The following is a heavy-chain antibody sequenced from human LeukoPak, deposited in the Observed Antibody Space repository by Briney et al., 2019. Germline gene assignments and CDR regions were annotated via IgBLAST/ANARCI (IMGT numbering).Heavy chain of an antibody. D-gene: IGHD3-10*01. Sequence: GGSLRLSCAASGFTFSSYEMNWVRQAPGKGLERVSYISSSGSTIYYADSVKGRFTFSRGNAKNSLYLQMNSLRAEDTAVYYCARLLSYLFDYWGQGTLVTVSS. CDR2: ISSSGSTI. CDR3: ARLLSYLFDY. V-gene: IGHV3-48*03. J-gene: IGHJ4*02. CDR1: GFTFSSYE.